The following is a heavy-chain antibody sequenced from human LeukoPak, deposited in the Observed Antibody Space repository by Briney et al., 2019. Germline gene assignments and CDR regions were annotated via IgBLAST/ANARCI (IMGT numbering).Heavy chain of an antibody. CDR1: GYTFTGYY. CDR3: ARRYYDILTGPRKYYYYYYMDV. Sequence: ASVKVSCKSSGYTFTGYYMHWVRQASGQGLEWMGWINPNSGGTNYAQKFQGRVTMTRDTSISTAYMELSRLRSDDTAVYYCARRYYDILTGPRKYYYYYYMDVWGKGTTVTVSS. D-gene: IGHD3-9*01. CDR2: INPNSGGT. V-gene: IGHV1-2*02. J-gene: IGHJ6*03.